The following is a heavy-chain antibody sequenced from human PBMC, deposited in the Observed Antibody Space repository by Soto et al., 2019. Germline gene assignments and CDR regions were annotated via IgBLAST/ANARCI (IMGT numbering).Heavy chain of an antibody. CDR1: GYTFTSYY. V-gene: IGHV1-46*01. CDR3: ARDPAWGSLDY. Sequence: ASVKVSCKASGYTFTSYYMHWVRQAPGQWLEWMGIINPCGGSTSYAQKFQGRVTMTWDTSTSTVYMELSSLIFEDTALYYCARDPAWGSLDYWGLGTLVTVSS. D-gene: IGHD7-27*01. CDR2: INPCGGST. J-gene: IGHJ4*02.